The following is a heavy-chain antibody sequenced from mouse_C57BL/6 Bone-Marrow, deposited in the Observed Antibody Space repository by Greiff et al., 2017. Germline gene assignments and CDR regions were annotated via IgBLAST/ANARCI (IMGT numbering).Heavy chain of an antibody. V-gene: IGHV5-6*02. CDR3: ARLGGYDGAWFAY. CDR1: GFTFSSYG. CDR2: ISSGGSYT. J-gene: IGHJ3*01. D-gene: IGHD2-2*01. Sequence: EVKLVESGGDLVKPGGSLKLSCAASGFTFSSYGMSWVRQTPDKRLEWVATISSGGSYTYYPDSVKGRFTISRDKAENTLYLQMSSLKSEDTAMYYCARLGGYDGAWFAYWGQGTLVTVSA.